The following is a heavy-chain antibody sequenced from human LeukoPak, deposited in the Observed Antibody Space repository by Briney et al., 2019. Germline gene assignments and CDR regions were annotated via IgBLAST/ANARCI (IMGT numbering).Heavy chain of an antibody. J-gene: IGHJ4*02. CDR2: ISYDGSNK. CDR3: ARDPRLSMVRGVISGFDY. CDR1: GFTFSIYA. Sequence: GGSLRLSCAASGFTFSIYAMHWVRQAPGKGLGWVAVISYDGSNKYYADSVKGRFTISRDNSKNTLYLQMNSLRAEDTAVYYCARDPRLSMVRGVISGFDYWGQGTLVTVSS. V-gene: IGHV3-30*04. D-gene: IGHD3-10*01.